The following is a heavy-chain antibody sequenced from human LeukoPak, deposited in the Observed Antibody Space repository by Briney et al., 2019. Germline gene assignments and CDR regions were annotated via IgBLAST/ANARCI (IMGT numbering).Heavy chain of an antibody. V-gene: IGHV1-18*01. CDR1: GYTFTSYG. Sequence: GASVKVSCKASGYTFTSYGISWVRQAPGQGLEWMGWISAYNGNTNYAQKLQGRVTMTRNTSISTAYMELSSLRSEDTAVYYCARGLRNWFDPWGQGTLVTVSS. J-gene: IGHJ5*02. CDR2: ISAYNGNT. CDR3: ARGLRNWFDP.